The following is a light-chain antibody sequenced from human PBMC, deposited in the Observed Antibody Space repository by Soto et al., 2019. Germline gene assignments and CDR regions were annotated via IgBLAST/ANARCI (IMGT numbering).Light chain of an antibody. CDR1: QSVSTY. V-gene: IGKV3-11*01. CDR2: DAS. Sequence: EIVLTQSPGTLSLSPGERATLSCMSSQSVSTYLAWYQQKPGQAPRLLIYDASNRATGIPVRFSGSGSGTDFTLTISNLEPEDFALYYCQQRSNWPPEVTFGQGTRLE. J-gene: IGKJ5*01. CDR3: QQRSNWPPEVT.